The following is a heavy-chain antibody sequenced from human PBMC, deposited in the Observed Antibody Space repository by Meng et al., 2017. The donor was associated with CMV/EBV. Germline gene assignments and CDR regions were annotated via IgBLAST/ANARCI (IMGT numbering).Heavy chain of an antibody. CDR1: GFTFSSYW. J-gene: IGHJ4*02. CDR3: ARVRGGFLEWIGRYFDY. Sequence: GESLKISCVASGFTFSSYWMSWVRQAPGKGLEWVANIKQDGSEKYYVDSVKGRFTISRDNAKNSLYLQMNSLRAEDTAVYYCARVRGGFLEWIGRYFDYWGQGTLVTVSS. V-gene: IGHV3-7*01. CDR2: IKQDGSEK. D-gene: IGHD3-3*01.